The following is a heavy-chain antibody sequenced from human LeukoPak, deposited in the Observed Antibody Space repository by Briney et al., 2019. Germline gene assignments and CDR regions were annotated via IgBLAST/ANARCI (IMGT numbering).Heavy chain of an antibody. J-gene: IGHJ4*02. CDR1: GGSISSYY. CDR3: ARRSTPVAGHFDY. V-gene: IGHV4-59*08. Sequence: SETLSLTCTVSGGSISSYYWSWIRQPPGKGLEWIGYIYYSGSTNYNPSLKSRVTISVDTSKNQFSLKLSSVTAADTAVYYCARRSTPVAGHFDYWGQGTLVTVSS. D-gene: IGHD6-19*01. CDR2: IYYSGST.